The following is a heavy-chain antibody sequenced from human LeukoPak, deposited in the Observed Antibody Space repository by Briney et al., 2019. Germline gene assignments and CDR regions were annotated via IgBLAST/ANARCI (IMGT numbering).Heavy chain of an antibody. CDR3: ARDKGGATVSGENGLDY. CDR2: ISRSGSTI. D-gene: IGHD1-26*01. V-gene: IGHV3-48*03. J-gene: IGHJ4*01. CDR1: GFTFSSYY. Sequence: PAETLTLSCAASGFTFSSYYLNWVRQAPGKGLEWVSYISRSGSTIYYAASVKGRFTISRDTAKNSLYLQMNSMTAEDTAVYYCARDKGGATVSGENGLDYWGQGTLVTVSS.